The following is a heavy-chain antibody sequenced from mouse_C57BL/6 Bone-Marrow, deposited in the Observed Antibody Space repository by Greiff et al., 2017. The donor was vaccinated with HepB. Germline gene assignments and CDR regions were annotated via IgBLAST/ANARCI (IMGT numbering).Heavy chain of an antibody. CDR2: INPSSGYT. CDR1: GYTFTSYT. J-gene: IGHJ1*03. CDR3: HYYGSSYAYFDV. D-gene: IGHD1-1*01. V-gene: IGHV1-4*01. Sequence: LEESGAELARPGASVKMSCKASGYTFTSYTMHWVKQRPGQGLEWIGYINPSSGYTKYNQKFKDKATLTADKSSSTAYMQLSSLTSEDSAVYYCHYYGSSYAYFDVWGTGTTVTVSS.